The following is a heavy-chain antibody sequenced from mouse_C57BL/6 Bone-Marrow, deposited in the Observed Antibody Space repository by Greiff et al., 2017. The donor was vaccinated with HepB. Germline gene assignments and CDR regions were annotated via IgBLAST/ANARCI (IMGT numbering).Heavy chain of an antibody. D-gene: IGHD1-1*01. V-gene: IGHV1-64*01. J-gene: IGHJ1*03. CDR3: ARRGTTVVAPYWYFDV. CDR2: IHPNSGST. Sequence: VQLQQPGAELVKPGASVKLSCKASGYTFTSYWMHWVKQRPGQGLEWIGMIHPNSGSTNYNEKFKSKATLTVDKTSSTAYMQLSSLTSEDSAVYYCARRGTTVVAPYWYFDVWGTGTTVTVSS. CDR1: GYTFTSYW.